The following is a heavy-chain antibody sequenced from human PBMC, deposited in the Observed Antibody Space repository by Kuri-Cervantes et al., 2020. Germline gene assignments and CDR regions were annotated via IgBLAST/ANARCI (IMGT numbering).Heavy chain of an antibody. J-gene: IGHJ4*02. CDR2: INDSGST. V-gene: IGHV4-34*01. CDR1: GGSFSTFY. D-gene: IGHD5-18*01. Sequence: SETLSLTCAVYGGSFSTFYWNWIRQPPGKGLEWIGEINDSGSTNYNPSLKSRVTISVDTSKNQFSLKPSSVTAADTAVYYCARGGAMANFGYWGQGTLVTVFS. CDR3: ARGGAMANFGY.